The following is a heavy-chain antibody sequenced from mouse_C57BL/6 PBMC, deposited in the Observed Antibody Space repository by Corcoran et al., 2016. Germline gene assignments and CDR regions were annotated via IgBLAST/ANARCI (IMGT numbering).Heavy chain of an antibody. Sequence: QIQLVQSGPELKKPGETVKISCKASGYTFTTYGMSWVNQAPGKGLKWMGWINTYSGVPTYADDFKGRFAFSLETSASTAYLQINNLKNEDTATYVCARVYDGYYRAMDYWGQGTSVTVSA. CDR2: INTYSGVP. V-gene: IGHV9-3*01. J-gene: IGHJ4*01. CDR3: ARVYDGYYRAMDY. CDR1: GYTFTTYG. D-gene: IGHD2-3*01.